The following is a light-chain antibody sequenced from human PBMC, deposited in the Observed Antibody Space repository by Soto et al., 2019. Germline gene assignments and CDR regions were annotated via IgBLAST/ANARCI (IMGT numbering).Light chain of an antibody. J-gene: IGKJ5*01. Sequence: DIQMTQSRSSLSASVGDRGTITCQASQNINNYLNWYQQKPGRAPKLLIYDASNLEAGVPSRFRGSGSGTDFTFIISRLQPEDIAKYYCQQYESLPTFGQGTSLEIK. V-gene: IGKV1-33*01. CDR1: QNINNY. CDR2: DAS. CDR3: QQYESLPT.